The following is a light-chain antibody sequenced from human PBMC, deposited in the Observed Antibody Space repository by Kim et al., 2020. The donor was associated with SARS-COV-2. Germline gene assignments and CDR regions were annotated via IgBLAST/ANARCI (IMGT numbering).Light chain of an antibody. CDR3: SSYTSSKTWV. CDR2: DVT. V-gene: IGLV2-14*03. CDR1: NSDIGGYNY. Sequence: GQWFTISWPGSNSDIGGYNYVSWYQQHPGKAPKLIIYDVTKRPSGVSDRFSGSKSGNTASLIISGLQADDEADYYCSSYTSSKTWVFGGGTQLTVL. J-gene: IGLJ3*02.